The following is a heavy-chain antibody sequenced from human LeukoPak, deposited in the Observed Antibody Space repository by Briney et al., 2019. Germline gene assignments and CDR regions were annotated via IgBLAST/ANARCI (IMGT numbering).Heavy chain of an antibody. J-gene: IGHJ4*02. D-gene: IGHD6-13*01. CDR3: ARDLHSSLDY. CDR2: IRFDGSDK. Sequence: GGSLRLSCAASGFTFSNYWMSWVRQAPGKGLEWVANIRFDGSDKFYVDSVKGRFTISRDNAKNLLYLQMNSLRAEDTAVYYCARDLHSSLDYWGQGTLVTVSS. V-gene: IGHV3-7*01. CDR1: GFTFSNYW.